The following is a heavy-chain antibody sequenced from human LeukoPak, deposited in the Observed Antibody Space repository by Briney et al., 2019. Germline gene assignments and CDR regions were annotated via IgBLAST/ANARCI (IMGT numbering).Heavy chain of an antibody. V-gene: IGHV3-23*01. J-gene: IGHJ5*01. CDR2: INANSGTT. CDR3: AKPISGGLAVTADWFHP. D-gene: IGHD6-19*01. CDR1: GVAFSVYA. Sequence: QSGGSLRLSCTASGVAFSVYAMSWLRQPPGKGLEWVSTINANSGTTSYAASVRGRFTISRDNSKNTLYLQLNTLRADDTATYYCAKPISGGLAVTADWFHPWGQGTLVVVSS.